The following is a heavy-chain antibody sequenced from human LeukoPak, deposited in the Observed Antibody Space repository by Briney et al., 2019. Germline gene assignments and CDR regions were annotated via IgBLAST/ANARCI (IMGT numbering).Heavy chain of an antibody. Sequence: ASVKVSCKASGYTFTGYYIHWVRQAPGQGLEWMGWINPNSGGTNYAQKFQGRVTITRNTSISTAYMELSSLRSEDTAVYYCARGLHGTYDSSGYYGEYYFDYWGQGTLVTVSS. V-gene: IGHV1-2*02. CDR1: GYTFTGYY. CDR3: ARGLHGTYDSSGYYGEYYFDY. J-gene: IGHJ4*02. D-gene: IGHD3-22*01. CDR2: INPNSGGT.